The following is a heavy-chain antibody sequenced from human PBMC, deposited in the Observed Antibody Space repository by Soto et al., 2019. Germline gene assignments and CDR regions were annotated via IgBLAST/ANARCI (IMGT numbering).Heavy chain of an antibody. Sequence: QVQLQESGPGLVKPSGTLSLTCAVSGGSISSSNWWSWVRQPPGKGLEWIGEIYHSGSTNYNPSLKSRVPISVDKSKNQFSLKLSSVTAADTAVYYCARRGALGYCSSTSCYYYGMDVWGQGTTVTVSS. CDR1: GGSISSSNW. CDR3: ARRGALGYCSSTSCYYYGMDV. V-gene: IGHV4-4*02. J-gene: IGHJ6*02. CDR2: IYHSGST. D-gene: IGHD2-2*01.